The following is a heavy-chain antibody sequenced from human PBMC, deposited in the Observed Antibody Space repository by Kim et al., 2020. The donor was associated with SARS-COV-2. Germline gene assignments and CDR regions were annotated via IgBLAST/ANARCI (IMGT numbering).Heavy chain of an antibody. V-gene: IGHV3-15*01. CDR3: TTDKRHSQGAAAGDTWAFDY. D-gene: IGHD6-13*01. Sequence: GGSLRLSCAASGFTFSNAWMSWVRQAPGKGLEWVGRIKSKTDGGTTDYAAPVKGRFTISRDDSKNTLYLQMNSLKTEDTAVYYCTTDKRHSQGAAAGDTWAFDYWGQGTLVTVSS. CDR2: IKSKTDGGTT. CDR1: GFTFSNAW. J-gene: IGHJ4*02.